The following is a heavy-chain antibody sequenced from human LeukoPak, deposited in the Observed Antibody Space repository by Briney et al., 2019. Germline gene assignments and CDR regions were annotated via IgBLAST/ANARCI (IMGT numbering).Heavy chain of an antibody. V-gene: IGHV3-7*01. D-gene: IGHD4-23*01. J-gene: IGHJ4*02. CDR3: ARDRGYSTFDY. CDR1: AFTFRNYW. CDR2: IKEDGSEI. Sequence: GGSLRLSCAASAFTFRNYWMSWVRRAPAKGLEWVANIKEDGSEINYVDSVKGRFTISRDNAKNSLYLQMNSLRVDDTAVYYCARDRGYSTFDYWGQGTLVTVSS.